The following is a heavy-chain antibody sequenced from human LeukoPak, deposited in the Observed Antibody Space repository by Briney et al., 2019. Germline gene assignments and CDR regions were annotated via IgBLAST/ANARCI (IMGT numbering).Heavy chain of an antibody. CDR2: IYYSGST. V-gene: IGHV4-59*01. Sequence: PSETLSLTCTVSGGSISSYYWSWIRQPPGKGLEWIGYIYYSGSTNYNPSLKSRVTISVDTSKNQFSLKLSSVTAADTAVYYFAKTLFGKCSGKPANYWGQGTLVTVSS. J-gene: IGHJ4*02. D-gene: IGHD3-10*02. CDR1: GGSISSYY. CDR3: AKTLFGKCSGKPANY.